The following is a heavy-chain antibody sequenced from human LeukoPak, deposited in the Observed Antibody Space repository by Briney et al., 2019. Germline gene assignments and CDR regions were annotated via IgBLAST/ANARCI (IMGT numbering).Heavy chain of an antibody. V-gene: IGHV3-30-3*01. J-gene: IGHJ4*02. Sequence: GGSLRLSCAASGFTFSSYAIHWVRQAPGKGLEWVAVISYDGSNKYYADSVKGRFTISRDNPKNTLYLQMNSLRAEDTAVYYRARDSSGWSGRHPVDYWGQGTLVTVSS. CDR3: ARDSSGWSGRHPVDY. CDR1: GFTFSSYA. CDR2: ISYDGSNK. D-gene: IGHD6-19*01.